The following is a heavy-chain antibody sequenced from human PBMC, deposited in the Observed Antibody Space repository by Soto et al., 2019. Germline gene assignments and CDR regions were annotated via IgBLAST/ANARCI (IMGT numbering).Heavy chain of an antibody. CDR2: IYYSGST. Sequence: QVQLQESGPGLVKPSQTLSLTCTVSGGSISSGGYYWSWIRQHPGKGLEWIGYIYYSGSTYYNPSLKSRVTISVDTSKNQFSLKLSSVTAADTAVYYCASRGDCSSTSCPGGYYYYMDVWGKGTTVTVSS. D-gene: IGHD2-2*01. V-gene: IGHV4-31*03. J-gene: IGHJ6*03. CDR3: ASRGDCSSTSCPGGYYYYMDV. CDR1: GGSISSGGYY.